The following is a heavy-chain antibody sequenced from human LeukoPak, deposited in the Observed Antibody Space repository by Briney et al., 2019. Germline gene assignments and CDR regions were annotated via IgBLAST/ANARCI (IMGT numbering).Heavy chain of an antibody. Sequence: GGSLRLSCTASGFTVSTNYMSWVRQAPGKGLEWVSLIYSGDNTYYADSVKGRFTISRDNSKNTLYLQMNSLRAEDTAVYYCGGITRYYFDYWGQGTLVTVSS. D-gene: IGHD4-23*01. CDR1: GFTVSTNY. J-gene: IGHJ4*02. CDR2: IYSGDNT. V-gene: IGHV3-66*01. CDR3: GGITRYYFDY.